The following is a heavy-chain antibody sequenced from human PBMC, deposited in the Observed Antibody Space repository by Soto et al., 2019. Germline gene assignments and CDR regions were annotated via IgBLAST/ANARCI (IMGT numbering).Heavy chain of an antibody. Sequence: QVQLVQSGAEMKKPGSSVKVSCKASGGSFNNYAITWVRQAPGQGLEWMGGIIPIFGSENYAQKFQGRVTITADESTSTAYMEPSSLRSDDTAVYYCARGRGYDNLDPFDIWGQGTMVAVSS. D-gene: IGHD5-12*01. CDR2: IIPIFGSE. J-gene: IGHJ3*02. CDR3: ARGRGYDNLDPFDI. V-gene: IGHV1-69*01. CDR1: GGSFNNYA.